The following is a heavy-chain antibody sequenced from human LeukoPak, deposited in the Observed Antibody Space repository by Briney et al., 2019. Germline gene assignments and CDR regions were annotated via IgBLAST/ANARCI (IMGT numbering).Heavy chain of an antibody. D-gene: IGHD3-9*01. J-gene: IGHJ4*02. CDR1: GFTFSSYA. CDR2: ISGSGGST. V-gene: IGHV3-23*01. Sequence: AGGSLRLSCAASGFTFSSYAMSWVRQAPGKGLEWVSAISGSGGSTYYADSVKGRFTISRDNSKNTLYLQMNSLRAEDTAVYYCAKFPDVLRYFDWFIDYWGQGTLVTVSS. CDR3: AKFPDVLRYFDWFIDY.